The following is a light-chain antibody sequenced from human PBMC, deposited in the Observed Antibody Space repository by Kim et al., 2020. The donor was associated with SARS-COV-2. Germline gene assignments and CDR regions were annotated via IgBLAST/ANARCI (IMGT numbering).Light chain of an antibody. V-gene: IGKV3-11*01. CDR1: QRVGIRY. J-gene: IGKJ4*01. CDR2: GAS. CDR3: QQRSNWPLT. Sequence: SPGKRATLSCRARQRVGIRYLDWYQQTPGQPPRRLIYGASNRATGIPARFSGSGSGTDFTLTISSLEPEDFAVYYCQQRSNWPLTFGGGTKVDIK.